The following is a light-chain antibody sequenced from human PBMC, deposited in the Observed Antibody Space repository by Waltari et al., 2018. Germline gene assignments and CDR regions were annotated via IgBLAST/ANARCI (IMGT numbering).Light chain of an antibody. J-gene: IGLJ2*01. CDR1: SLRSYY. V-gene: IGLV3-19*01. CDR2: DKK. Sequence: SSELTQDPAVSVAMGQIVRITCQGDSLRSYYASWYQQRPGQAPLLVIYDKKNRPSGVPHRFSCSSSHNTGSLTITGAQAEDEASYYCHSRDASGVAGSFGGGTKLTVL. CDR3: HSRDASGVAGS.